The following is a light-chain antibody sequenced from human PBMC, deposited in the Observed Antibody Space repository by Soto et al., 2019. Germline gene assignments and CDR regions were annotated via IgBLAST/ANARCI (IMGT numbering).Light chain of an antibody. CDR2: ENN. V-gene: IGLV1-51*02. CDR1: SSNIGNNY. J-gene: IGLJ1*01. Sequence: QSVLTQPPSVSVAPGQKVTISCSGSSSNIGNNYVSWYQQLPGTAPKLLIFENNKRPSGTPDRFSASKSGTSATLAITGLQTGDAADYYCGTWDNSLSLPYVFGTGTKVTVL. CDR3: GTWDNSLSLPYV.